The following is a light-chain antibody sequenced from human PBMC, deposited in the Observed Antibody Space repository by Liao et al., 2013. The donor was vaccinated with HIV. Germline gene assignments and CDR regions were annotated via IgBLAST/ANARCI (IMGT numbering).Light chain of an antibody. V-gene: IGLV3-1*01. CDR3: QVWDSDSAHVV. CDR2: QDT. Sequence: SYEVTQPPSVSVSPGQTATITCSGDKLGDKYACWYQQKPGQSPVMVIYQDTKRPSGIPERFSGSTSGNTATLTINRVDVADEADYYCQVWDSDSAHVVFGGGTKLTVL. J-gene: IGLJ2*01. CDR1: KLGDKY.